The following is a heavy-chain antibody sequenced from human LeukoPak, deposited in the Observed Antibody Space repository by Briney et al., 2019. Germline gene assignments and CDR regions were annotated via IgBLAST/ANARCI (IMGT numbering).Heavy chain of an antibody. D-gene: IGHD2-2*01. V-gene: IGHV4-34*01. Sequence: PSETLSLTCTVYGGSFSGYYRSWIRQPPGKGLEWIGEINHSGSTNYNPSLKSRVTISVDTSKNQFSLKLSSVTAADTAVYYCARGRGEIVVVPAPVPFDYWGQGTLVTVSS. CDR2: INHSGST. CDR3: ARGRGEIVVVPAPVPFDY. J-gene: IGHJ4*02. CDR1: GGSFSGYY.